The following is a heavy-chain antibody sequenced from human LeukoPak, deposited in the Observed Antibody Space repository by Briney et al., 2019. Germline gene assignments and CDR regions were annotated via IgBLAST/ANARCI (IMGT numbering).Heavy chain of an antibody. CDR1: GFTFDDYA. J-gene: IGHJ2*01. D-gene: IGHD6-19*01. CDR2: ISWNSGTI. V-gene: IGHV3-9*03. CDR3: AKSYSSGWDYWYFDL. Sequence: PGRSLRLSCAASGFTFDDYAMHWVRQAPGKGLEWVSGISWNSGTIGYADSVKGRFTISRDNAKNSLYQQMNSLRAEDMALYYCAKSYSSGWDYWYFDLWGRGTLVTVSS.